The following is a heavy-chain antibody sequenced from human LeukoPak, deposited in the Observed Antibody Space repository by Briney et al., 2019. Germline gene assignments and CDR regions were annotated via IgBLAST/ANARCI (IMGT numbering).Heavy chain of an antibody. CDR3: ARDGRMTTVTTSAFDI. V-gene: IGHV1-69*04. J-gene: IGHJ3*02. Sequence: VASVKVSCKASGGTFSSYAISWVRQAPGQGLEWMGRIIPILGIANYAQKFQGRVTITADKSTSTAYMELSSLRSEDTAVYYCARDGRMTTVTTSAFDIWGQGTMVTVSS. D-gene: IGHD4-17*01. CDR1: GGTFSSYA. CDR2: IIPILGIA.